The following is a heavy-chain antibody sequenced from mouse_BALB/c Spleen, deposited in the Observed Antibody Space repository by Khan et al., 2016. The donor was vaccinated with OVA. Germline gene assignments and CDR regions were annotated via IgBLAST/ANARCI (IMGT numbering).Heavy chain of an antibody. V-gene: IGHV2-6-1*01. D-gene: IGHD2-10*01. CDR2: IWSDGST. J-gene: IGHJ4*01. Sequence: QMQLEESGPGLVAPSQSLSITCTISGFSLTNYGVHWVRQAPGKGLEWLVVIWSDGSTTYNSALKSRLTISKDNSKSQVLLKMNSLQTDDTAMYFCARQPYYHYNIMDYWGQGTSVTVSS. CDR3: ARQPYYHYNIMDY. CDR1: GFSLTNYG.